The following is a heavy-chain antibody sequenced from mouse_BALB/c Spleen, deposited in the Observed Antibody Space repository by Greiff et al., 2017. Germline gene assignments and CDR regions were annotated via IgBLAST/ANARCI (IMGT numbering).Heavy chain of an antibody. J-gene: IGHJ4*01. Sequence: VKLQQPGAELVKPGTLVKLSCKASGYNFTSYWINWVKLRPGQGLEWIGDIYPGSGSTNYNEKFKSKATLTVDTSSSTAYMQLSSLASEDSALYYCASSGSAMDYWGQGTSVTVSS. D-gene: IGHD3-1*01. CDR1: GYNFTSYW. CDR2: IYPGSGST. V-gene: IGHV1-55*01. CDR3: ASSGSAMDY.